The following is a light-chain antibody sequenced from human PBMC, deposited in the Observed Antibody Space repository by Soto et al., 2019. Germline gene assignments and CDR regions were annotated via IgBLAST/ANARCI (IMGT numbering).Light chain of an antibody. CDR1: HSVSRIY. CDR2: DAS. Sequence: SVLTQSPNPLSLSTGERAILSCVASHSVSRIYLAWYQQKPGLAPSLLIYDASSWATGIPDRFSGSGSGTDLTLTIVGVEPVDFAMCLCQQYSSSRTVGQGRKVEI. CDR3: QQYSSSRT. V-gene: IGKV3D-20*01. J-gene: IGKJ1*01.